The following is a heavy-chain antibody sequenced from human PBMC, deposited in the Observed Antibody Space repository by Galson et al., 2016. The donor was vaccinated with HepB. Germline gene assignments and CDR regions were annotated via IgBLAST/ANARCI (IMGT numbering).Heavy chain of an antibody. CDR3: ARTPYSSASRAKSYYFDY. CDR1: GFTFSSYA. Sequence: SLRLSCAASGFTFSSYAMHWVRQAPGKGLEWMAIISFDGSDKYYADSVKGRFTISRDNSKNTLYLQMSSLRADDPAVYYCARTPYSSASRAKSYYFDYWGQGTLVTVSS. CDR2: ISFDGSDK. V-gene: IGHV3-30*04. J-gene: IGHJ4*02. D-gene: IGHD6-6*01.